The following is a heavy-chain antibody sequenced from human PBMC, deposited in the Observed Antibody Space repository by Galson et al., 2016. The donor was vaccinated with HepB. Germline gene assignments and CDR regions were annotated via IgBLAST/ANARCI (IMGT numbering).Heavy chain of an antibody. J-gene: IGHJ3*01. CDR2: IYYSGSP. CDR3: ARGGGFENHDAFDV. D-gene: IGHD5-12*01. CDR1: GASVSSGGYY. Sequence: TLSLTCTVSGASVSSGGYYWSWIRHHPGKGLEWIGFIYYSGSPYYNPSLKSRLSTSLDTSKNQFSLKLNSVTAADTAVYYCARGGGFENHDAFDVWGQGTMVTVSS. V-gene: IGHV4-31*03.